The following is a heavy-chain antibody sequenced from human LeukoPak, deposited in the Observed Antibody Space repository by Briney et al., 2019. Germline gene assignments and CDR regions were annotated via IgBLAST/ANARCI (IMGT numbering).Heavy chain of an antibody. J-gene: IGHJ4*02. CDR1: GFTLSTYA. V-gene: IGHV3-23*01. D-gene: IGHD2-21*01. CDR3: AKAPVTSCRGAYCYPFDS. CDR2: TSSSDAGT. Sequence: GGSLRLSCAASGFTLSTYAMSWVRQTPGKGLEWVAATSSSDAGTYHADSVRGRFTISRDNSKNTLYLQMNSLRAGDAAVYFCAKAPVTSCRGAYCYPFDSWGQGTLVTVSS.